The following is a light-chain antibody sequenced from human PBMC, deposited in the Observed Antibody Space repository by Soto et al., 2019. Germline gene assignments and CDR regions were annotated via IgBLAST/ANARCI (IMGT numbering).Light chain of an antibody. V-gene: IGLV2-14*01. J-gene: IGLJ1*01. Sequence: QSVLTQPASVSGSPGQLITISCTGTSSDVGGYDYVGWYRQHPGKAPKLMIYNVYNRPSGVSFRFSGSKSGNTASLTISGLQTEDEADYSCTSYTNRYTYVFGTGTKVTVL. CDR3: TSYTNRYTYV. CDR2: NVY. CDR1: SSDVGGYDY.